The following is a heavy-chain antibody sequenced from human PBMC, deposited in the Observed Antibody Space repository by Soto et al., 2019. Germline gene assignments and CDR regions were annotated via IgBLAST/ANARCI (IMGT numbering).Heavy chain of an antibody. Sequence: QVQLVESGGGLVKPGGSLRLSCAASGFTFSDYYMSWIRQAPGKGLEWVSYISTSSSYTNYADSVKGRFTISRDNAKNSLHLQMNSLRAEDTAVYYCASLGSRFGELLDFDYWGQGTLVTVSS. CDR1: GFTFSDYY. CDR2: ISTSSSYT. J-gene: IGHJ4*02. D-gene: IGHD3-10*01. CDR3: ASLGSRFGELLDFDY. V-gene: IGHV3-11*05.